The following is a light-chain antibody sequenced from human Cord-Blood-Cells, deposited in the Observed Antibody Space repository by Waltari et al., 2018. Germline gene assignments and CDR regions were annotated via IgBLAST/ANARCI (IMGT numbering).Light chain of an antibody. V-gene: IGKV1-39*01. J-gene: IGKJ2*01. Sequence: DIQMPQSPSSLSASVGDRVTITCRASQSISSDLNWYQQKPGKAPKLLIYAASRLQSGVPSRFSGSGSGTDFTLTIISLQPEDFATYYCQQSYSTPYTFGQGTKLEIK. CDR1: QSISSD. CDR2: AAS. CDR3: QQSYSTPYT.